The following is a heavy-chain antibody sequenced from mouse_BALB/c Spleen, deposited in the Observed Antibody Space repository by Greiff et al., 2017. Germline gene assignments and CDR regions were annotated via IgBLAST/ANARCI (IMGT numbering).Heavy chain of an antibody. V-gene: IGHV1-67*01. J-gene: IGHJ3*01. Sequence: QVHVKQSGPELVRPGVSVKISCKGSGYTFTDYAMHWVKQSHAKSLEWIGVISTYYGNTNYNQKFKGKATMTVDKSSSTAYMELARLTSEDSAIYYCARGDYDGYPAYWGQGTLVTVSA. CDR2: ISTYYGNT. CDR1: GYTFTDYA. D-gene: IGHD2-3*01. CDR3: ARGDYDGYPAY.